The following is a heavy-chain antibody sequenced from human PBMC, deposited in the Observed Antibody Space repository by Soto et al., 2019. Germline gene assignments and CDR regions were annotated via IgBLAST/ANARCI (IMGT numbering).Heavy chain of an antibody. CDR1: GFTYNSYD. J-gene: IGHJ6*02. Sequence: PGGSLRLSCAAFGFTYNSYDMHWVRRVPGKGLEWVSSMGGAGAREYAGSVKGRFIISRDNAKNSLYLQMDNLRAGDTAVYYCTRAAFGDGMDLWGQGTRVTVSS. CDR3: TRAAFGDGMDL. CDR2: MGGAGAR. D-gene: IGHD3-10*01. V-gene: IGHV3-13*01.